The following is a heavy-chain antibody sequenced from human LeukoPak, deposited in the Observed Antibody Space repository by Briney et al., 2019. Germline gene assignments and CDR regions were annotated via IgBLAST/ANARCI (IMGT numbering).Heavy chain of an antibody. D-gene: IGHD6-6*01. CDR3: ARSPSSGGGSSRY. CDR2: INPNSGGT. CDR1: GYTFTGYN. Sequence: ASVKVSCKAAGYTFTGYNMHWVRQAPGQGLEWMGRINPNSGGTNYAQKFQGRVTMTRDTSISTAYMELSRLRSDDTAVYYCARSPSSGGGSSRYWGQGTLVTVSS. V-gene: IGHV1-2*06. J-gene: IGHJ4*02.